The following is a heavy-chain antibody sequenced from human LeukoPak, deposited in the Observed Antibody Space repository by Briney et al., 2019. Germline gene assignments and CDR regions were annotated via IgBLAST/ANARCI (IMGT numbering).Heavy chain of an antibody. CDR3: ARDLDFGGYSNFDY. D-gene: IGHD4-23*01. CDR2: IRCDGGGI. Sequence: GGSLRLSCAASGFTLSTYWMHWVRQAPGKGLVWVSRIRCDGGGIMYADSVKGRFTISRDNAKSTLYLQMNSLRAEDTAVYYCARDLDFGGYSNFDYWGQGTLVTVSS. V-gene: IGHV3-74*03. CDR1: GFTLSTYW. J-gene: IGHJ4*02.